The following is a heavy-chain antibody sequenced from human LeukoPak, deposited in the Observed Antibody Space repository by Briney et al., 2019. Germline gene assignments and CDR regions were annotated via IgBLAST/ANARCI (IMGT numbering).Heavy chain of an antibody. Sequence: PSQTLSLTCTVSGGSVSSGGYYWSWIRQPAGKGLEWIGRIYTSGSTNYNPSLKSRVTMSVDTSKNQFSLKLSSVTAADTAVYYCAREPRGFIAAAGHYYYMDVWGKGTTVTVSS. V-gene: IGHV4-61*02. J-gene: IGHJ6*03. CDR3: AREPRGFIAAAGHYYYMDV. CDR1: GGSVSSGGYY. CDR2: IYTSGST. D-gene: IGHD6-13*01.